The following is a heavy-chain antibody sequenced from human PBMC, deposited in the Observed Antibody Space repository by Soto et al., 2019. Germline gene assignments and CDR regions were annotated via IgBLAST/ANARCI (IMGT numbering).Heavy chain of an antibody. Sequence: GASVKVSCKASGYTFTSYGISWVRQAPGQGLEWMGWISAYNGNTNYAQKLQGRVTMTTDTSTSTAYMELSSLRSEDTAVYYCARDREQQLWSHYYYYYGMDVWGQGTTVTVSS. CDR3: ARDREQQLWSHYYYYYGMDV. D-gene: IGHD5-18*01. V-gene: IGHV1-18*01. J-gene: IGHJ6*02. CDR1: GYTFTSYG. CDR2: ISAYNGNT.